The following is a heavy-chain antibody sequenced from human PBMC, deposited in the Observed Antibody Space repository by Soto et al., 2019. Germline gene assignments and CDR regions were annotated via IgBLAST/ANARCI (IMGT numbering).Heavy chain of an antibody. CDR3: AKLSDYYDSSGYYFFGY. J-gene: IGHJ4*02. Sequence: EVPLLESGGGLVQPGGSLRLSCAASGFTFSSYAMSWVRQAPGKGLEWVSAISGSGGSTYYADSVKGRFTISRDNSKNTLYLQMNSLRAEDTAVYYCAKLSDYYDSSGYYFFGYWGQGTLVTVSS. D-gene: IGHD3-22*01. CDR1: GFTFSSYA. CDR2: ISGSGGST. V-gene: IGHV3-23*01.